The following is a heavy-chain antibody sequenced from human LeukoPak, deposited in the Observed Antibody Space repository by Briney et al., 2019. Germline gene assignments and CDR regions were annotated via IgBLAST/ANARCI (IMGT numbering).Heavy chain of an antibody. V-gene: IGHV3-21*01. CDR2: ISSSSSYI. D-gene: IGHD6-19*01. Sequence: PGRSLRLSCAASGFTFSSYGMHWVRQAPGKGLEWVSSISSSSSYIYYADSVKGRFTISRDNAKNSLYLQMNSLRAEDTAVYYCARDYSSGWYSDFDYWGQGTLVTVSS. CDR1: GFTFSSYG. CDR3: ARDYSSGWYSDFDY. J-gene: IGHJ4*02.